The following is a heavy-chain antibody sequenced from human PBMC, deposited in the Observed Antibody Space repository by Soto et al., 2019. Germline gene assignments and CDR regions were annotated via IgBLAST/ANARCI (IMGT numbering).Heavy chain of an antibody. J-gene: IGHJ4*02. CDR1: GYSFTKYH. D-gene: IGHD1-1*01. CDR2: INPGSGVT. CDR3: ARVAGHKNARFDT. Sequence: SVKVSCKGSGYSFTKYHMHWVRQAPGQGLEWMGWINPGSGVTNQAQKFQGRVTMTRDTSITTTYMELNSLTSDDTAVYYCARVAGHKNARFDTWGQGALVTVSS. V-gene: IGHV1-2*02.